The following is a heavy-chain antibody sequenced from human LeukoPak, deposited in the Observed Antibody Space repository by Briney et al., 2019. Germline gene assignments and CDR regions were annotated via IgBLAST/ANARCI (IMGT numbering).Heavy chain of an antibody. CDR2: INTDGSST. V-gene: IGHV3-74*01. CDR3: AKKQQAGTGWNYMDV. Sequence: GGSLRLSCAASGFTFSSYWMHWVRQAPGKGLVWVSRINTDGSSTSYADSVKGRFTISRDNAKNTLYLQMNSLRAEDTAVYHCAKKQQAGTGWNYMDVWSTGATVTVSS. J-gene: IGHJ6*03. D-gene: IGHD1-1*01. CDR1: GFTFSSYW.